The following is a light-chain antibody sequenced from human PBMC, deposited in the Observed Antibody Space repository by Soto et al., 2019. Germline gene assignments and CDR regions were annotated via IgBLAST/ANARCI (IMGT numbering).Light chain of an antibody. CDR3: QQYNTWPPIT. V-gene: IGKV3D-15*01. CDR1: QSVTSN. J-gene: IGKJ5*01. Sequence: EIVMTQSPATLSVSPGERATLSCRASQSVTSNLAWYQQKPGQAHRLLIHGASTRATGIPARFSGSGSGTEFTLTISSLQSEDFAIYYCQQYNTWPPITFGQGTRLEIK. CDR2: GAS.